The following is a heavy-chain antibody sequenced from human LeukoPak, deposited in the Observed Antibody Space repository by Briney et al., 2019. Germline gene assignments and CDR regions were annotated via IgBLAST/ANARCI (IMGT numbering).Heavy chain of an antibody. CDR1: GGSISSYY. Sequence: SETLSLTCTVSGGSISSYYWSWIRQPPGKGLEWIGYIYYSGSTNYNPSLKSRVTISVDTSKNQFSLKLSSVTAADTAVYYCARLGDCSSASCYKGFDSWGQGTLVTVSS. D-gene: IGHD2-2*02. CDR3: ARLGDCSSASCYKGFDS. J-gene: IGHJ4*02. CDR2: IYYSGST. V-gene: IGHV4-59*01.